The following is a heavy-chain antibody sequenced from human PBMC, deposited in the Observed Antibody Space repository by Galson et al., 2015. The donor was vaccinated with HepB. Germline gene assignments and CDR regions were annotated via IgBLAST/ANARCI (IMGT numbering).Heavy chain of an antibody. CDR1: GGSISSSSYY. V-gene: IGHV4-39*01. Sequence: ETLSLTCTVSGGSISSSSYYWGWIRQPPGKGLEWIGSIYYSGSTYYNPSLKSRVTISVDTSKNQFSLKLSSVTAADTAVYYCARVYGDYVKRDYYYGMDVWGQGTTVTVSS. CDR3: ARVYGDYVKRDYYYGMDV. D-gene: IGHD4-17*01. CDR2: IYYSGST. J-gene: IGHJ6*02.